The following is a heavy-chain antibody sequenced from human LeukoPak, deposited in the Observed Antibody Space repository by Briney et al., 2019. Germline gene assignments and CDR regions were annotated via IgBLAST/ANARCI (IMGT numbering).Heavy chain of an antibody. D-gene: IGHD6-13*01. J-gene: IGHJ6*02. V-gene: IGHV1-18*01. CDR3: ARDGLGIAAFYGMDV. CDR2: IRVYNGNT. Sequence: ASVKVSCKASGYTFTSYGISWVRQAPGQGLEWMGWIRVYNGNTNYAQNFQGRVTMTTDTSTSTAYMELSRLRSDDTAVYYCARDGLGIAAFYGMDVWGQGTTVTVSS. CDR1: GYTFTSYG.